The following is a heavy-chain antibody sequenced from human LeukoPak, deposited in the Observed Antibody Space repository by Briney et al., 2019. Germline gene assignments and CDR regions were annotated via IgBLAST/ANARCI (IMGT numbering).Heavy chain of an antibody. CDR1: GFTFSSYA. V-gene: IGHV3-23*01. J-gene: IGHJ4*02. D-gene: IGHD3-22*01. CDR2: ISGSGGST. CDR3: AKRTPADYYDSSGYYYF. Sequence: GGSLRLSCAASGFTFSSYAMSWVRQAPGKGLEWVSAISGSGGSTYYADSVKGRFTNSRDNSKNTLYLQMNSLRAEDTAVYYCAKRTPADYYDSSGYYYFWGQGTLVTVSS.